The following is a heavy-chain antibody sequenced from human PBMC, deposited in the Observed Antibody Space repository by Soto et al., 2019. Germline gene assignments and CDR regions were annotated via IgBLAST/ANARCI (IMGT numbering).Heavy chain of an antibody. D-gene: IGHD3-16*02. CDR3: VRALSWGELSPLAD. Sequence: SVALSLTSSGSGGTASSGSYFGSWIRLHKGKRLEWIGYIYYSGSTNYNPSLKSRVTISVDTSRNQFYLKLSSGIAPDKAVEDGVRALSWGELSPLADWAQLTSVT. CDR1: GGTASSGSYF. J-gene: IGHJ4*02. V-gene: IGHV4-61*01. CDR2: IYYSGST.